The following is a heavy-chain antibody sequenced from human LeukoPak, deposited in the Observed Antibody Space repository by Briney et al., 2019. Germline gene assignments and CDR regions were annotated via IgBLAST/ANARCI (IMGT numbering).Heavy chain of an antibody. Sequence: SETLSLTCTVSGGSISSGSYYWSWIRQPAGKGLEWIGRIYTSGSTNYNPSLKSRVTISVDTSKNQFSLKLSSVTAADTAVYYCARVEEGYGSGRRENYYFYYMDVWGKGTTVTISS. CDR1: GGSISSGSYY. D-gene: IGHD3-10*01. J-gene: IGHJ6*03. CDR3: ARVEEGYGSGRRENYYFYYMDV. CDR2: IYTSGST. V-gene: IGHV4-61*02.